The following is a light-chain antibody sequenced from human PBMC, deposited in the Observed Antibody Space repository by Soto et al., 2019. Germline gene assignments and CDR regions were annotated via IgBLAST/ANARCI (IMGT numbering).Light chain of an antibody. CDR1: QSVSSSY. V-gene: IGKV3-20*01. CDR3: QHYGNSLWT. Sequence: EIVLTQPPGTLSLSPGERATLSCRASQSVSSSYLAWYQQKPGQAPRLLIYGASSRATGIPDRFSGSGSGTDFTLTISRLEPDDFAVYYCQHYGNSLWTFGQGTKVDI. CDR2: GAS. J-gene: IGKJ1*01.